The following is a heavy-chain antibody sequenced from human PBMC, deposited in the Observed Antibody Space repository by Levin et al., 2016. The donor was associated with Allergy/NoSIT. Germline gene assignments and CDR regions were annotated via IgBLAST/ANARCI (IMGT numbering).Heavy chain of an antibody. CDR3: AKDYSSGYSPYAMDV. Sequence: GESLKISCAASGFDFKTFALDWVRQAPGKGLEWLSAISASGSRSYYTDSVRGRFTISRDNSKNTLYLEVNSLRVEDTAVYYCAKDYSSGYSPYAMDVWGQGTTVTVSS. CDR1: GFDFKTFA. J-gene: IGHJ6*02. D-gene: IGHD3-3*01. CDR2: ISASGSRS. V-gene: IGHV3-23*01.